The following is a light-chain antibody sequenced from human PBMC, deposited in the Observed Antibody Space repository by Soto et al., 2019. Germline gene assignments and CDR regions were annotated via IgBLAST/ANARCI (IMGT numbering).Light chain of an antibody. Sequence: EIVMTRSPATLSVSPGERATLFCRASQSVSSNLAWYQQKPGQAPRLLIYGASTRATGIPARFSGSGSGTEFTLSMSSLQSGDGVVHHCQQYNNWTRTFGQGTKVDSK. CDR3: QQYNNWTRT. CDR1: QSVSSN. V-gene: IGKV3-15*01. CDR2: GAS. J-gene: IGKJ1*01.